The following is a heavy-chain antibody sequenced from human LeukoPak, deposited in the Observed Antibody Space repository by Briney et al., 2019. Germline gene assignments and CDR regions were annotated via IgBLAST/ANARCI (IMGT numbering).Heavy chain of an antibody. Sequence: GGSLRLSCAASGFTFSDYYMSWIRQAPGKGLEWVSYISSSGSTIHYADSVKGRFTISRDNAKNSLYLQMNSLRAEDTAVYYCARPPLDLVVADQYYFDYWGQGTLVTVSS. CDR1: GFTFSDYY. D-gene: IGHD2-15*01. V-gene: IGHV3-11*01. CDR2: ISSSGSTI. CDR3: ARPPLDLVVADQYYFDY. J-gene: IGHJ4*02.